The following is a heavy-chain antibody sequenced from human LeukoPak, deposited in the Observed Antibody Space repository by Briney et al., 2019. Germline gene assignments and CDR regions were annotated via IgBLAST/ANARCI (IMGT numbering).Heavy chain of an antibody. V-gene: IGHV3-66*01. D-gene: IGHD3-10*01. CDR1: GFSVSSNY. CDR3: VTDFGVSMARGGKE. CDR2: IYSGGDT. Sequence: GGSLRLSCAASGFSVSSNYMSWVRQAPGKGLEWVSVIYSGGDTYYADSVKGRFIVSRDSSKNTLYVQMNSLRAEDTAVYYCVTDFGVSMARGGKEWGQGTLVTVSS. J-gene: IGHJ4*02.